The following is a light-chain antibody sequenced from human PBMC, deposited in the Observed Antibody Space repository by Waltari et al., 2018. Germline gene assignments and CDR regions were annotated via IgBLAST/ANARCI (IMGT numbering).Light chain of an antibody. Sequence: QSALTQPASVSGSPGQSIPLSCPGTCGYHYVAWYQQHPGKAPKLMIYDVTNRPSGVSNRFSGSKSGNTASLTISGLRAEDEADYYCSSYTSNNTPVVFGGGTMVTVL. CDR3: SSYTSNNTPVV. V-gene: IGLV2-14*03. CDR2: DVT. J-gene: IGLJ2*01. CDR1: CGYHY.